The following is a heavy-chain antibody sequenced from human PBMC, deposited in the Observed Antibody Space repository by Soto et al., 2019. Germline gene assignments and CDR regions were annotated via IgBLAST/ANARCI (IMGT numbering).Heavy chain of an antibody. CDR3: ARDRSYSNYDGFDY. Sequence: EVQLVESGGGLVQPGGSLRLSCAASGFTVSSNYMNWVRQAPGKGLEWVSVFFSDGRTYYAESVKGRFTMSRDNSKNTLYLRMNRLRAEDTAVYYCARDRSYSNYDGFDYWGPGTLVTVSS. D-gene: IGHD4-4*01. J-gene: IGHJ4*02. CDR1: GFTVSSNY. CDR2: FFSDGRT. V-gene: IGHV3-66*01.